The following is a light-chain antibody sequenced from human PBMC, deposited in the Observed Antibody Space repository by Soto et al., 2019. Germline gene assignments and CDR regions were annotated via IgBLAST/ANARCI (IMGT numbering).Light chain of an antibody. CDR2: DAS. Sequence: DIQMTQSPSSLSASVGDRVTITCQASQDINNFLSWYQQKPGKSPKLLIYDASNLETGVPSRFSGSGSGTTFIFTISSPQAEDIATYYCQQYDYFPRTFGGGTKVEIK. CDR3: QQYDYFPRT. J-gene: IGKJ4*01. CDR1: QDINNF. V-gene: IGKV1-33*01.